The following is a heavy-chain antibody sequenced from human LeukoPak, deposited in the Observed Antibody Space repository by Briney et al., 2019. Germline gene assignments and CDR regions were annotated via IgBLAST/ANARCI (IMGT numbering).Heavy chain of an antibody. CDR3: ARGVSHYGSGDIWYFDY. D-gene: IGHD3-10*01. CDR1: GFTFSSYA. V-gene: IGHV3-7*01. Sequence: PGGSLRLSCAASGFTFSSYAMSWVRQAPGKGLEWVANINQDGSDKYYVDSVKGRFTISRDNAKNSLYLQMNSLRAEDTAVYYCARGVSHYGSGDIWYFDYWGQGTLVTVSS. CDR2: INQDGSDK. J-gene: IGHJ4*02.